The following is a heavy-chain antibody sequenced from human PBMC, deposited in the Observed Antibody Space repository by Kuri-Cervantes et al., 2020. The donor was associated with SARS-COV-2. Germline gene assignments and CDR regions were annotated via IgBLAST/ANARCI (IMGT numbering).Heavy chain of an antibody. D-gene: IGHD3-3*01. V-gene: IGHV3-30*04. Sequence: GGSLRLSCAASGFTFSSYAMHWVRQAPGKGLEWVAVISYDGSNKYYADSVKGRFTISRDNSKNTLYLQMNSLRAEDTAVYYCARDLDDFWSGNEFMDVWGKGNTVNVAS. CDR3: ARDLDDFWSGNEFMDV. J-gene: IGHJ6*03. CDR1: GFTFSSYA. CDR2: ISYDGSNK.